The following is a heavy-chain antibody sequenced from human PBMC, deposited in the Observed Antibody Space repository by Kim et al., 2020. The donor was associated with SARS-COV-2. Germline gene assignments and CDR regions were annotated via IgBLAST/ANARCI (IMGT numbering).Heavy chain of an antibody. CDR3: ARHGSSLTTVTTRAFDY. V-gene: IGHV4-39*01. Sequence: SETLSLTCTVSGGSISTTSYYWGWIRQPPGKGLEWIGSISYSGTTYHNPSLKSRVTISVDTSKNQFSLKLSSVTAADTAVYYCARHGSSLTTVTTRAFDYWGQGTLVTVSS. J-gene: IGHJ4*02. CDR2: ISYSGTT. CDR1: GGSISTTSYY. D-gene: IGHD4-17*01.